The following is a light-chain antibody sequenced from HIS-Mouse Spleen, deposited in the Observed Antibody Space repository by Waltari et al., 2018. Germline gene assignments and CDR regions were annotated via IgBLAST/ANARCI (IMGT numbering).Light chain of an antibody. CDR2: DAS. CDR1: QGISSA. J-gene: IGKJ4*01. Sequence: AIQFTQSPSSLSASVGDRVTITCRASQGISSALAWYQQKPGKAPKLLTYDASSLESGVPSRFSGSGSGTDFTLTISSLQPEDFATYYCQQFNSYPALTFGGGTKVEIK. V-gene: IGKV1-13*02. CDR3: QQFNSYPALT.